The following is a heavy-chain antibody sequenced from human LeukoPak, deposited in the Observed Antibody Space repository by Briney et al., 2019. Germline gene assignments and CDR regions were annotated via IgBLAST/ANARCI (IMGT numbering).Heavy chain of an antibody. CDR1: GFTFSFSDYY. Sequence: PGGSLRLSCAASGFTFSFSDYYMSWIRQAPGKGLEWVSYISSSGSNIYYADSVKGRFTISRDNAKNSLYLQMNSLRAEDTAVYYCARDLTARPYYDYVWGHPISLWGQGTLVTVSS. D-gene: IGHD3-16*01. CDR2: ISSSGSNI. V-gene: IGHV3-11*04. J-gene: IGHJ4*02. CDR3: ARDLTARPYYDYVWGHPISL.